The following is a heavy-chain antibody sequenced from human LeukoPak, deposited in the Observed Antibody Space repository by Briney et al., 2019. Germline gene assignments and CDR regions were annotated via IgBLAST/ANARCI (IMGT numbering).Heavy chain of an antibody. CDR2: ISASGGTT. V-gene: IGHV3-23*01. D-gene: IGHD4-17*01. Sequence: GGSLRLSCAASGFTLTSYAMGWVRQAPGKGLEWVSAISASGGTTLYADSVKGRFTISRDSSKNTLYVQMNSLRAEDTAVYYCARGWYYGDYVSPFLYWGQGTLVTVSS. J-gene: IGHJ4*02. CDR3: ARGWYYGDYVSPFLY. CDR1: GFTLTSYA.